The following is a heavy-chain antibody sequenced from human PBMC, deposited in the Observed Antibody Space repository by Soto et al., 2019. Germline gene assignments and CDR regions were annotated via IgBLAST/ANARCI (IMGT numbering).Heavy chain of an antibody. V-gene: IGHV3-33*01. CDR3: ARWEGTGRGFDC. Sequence: QVQLVESGGGVVQPGRSLRLSCAASGSTFSSYGMHWVRQAPGKGLEWVALIWYDGSNKDYADSVKGRFTISRDNVKNKLFLQMSSLRAEDTAVYYCARWEGTGRGFDCWGQGTLVTVSS. J-gene: IGHJ4*02. CDR2: IWYDGSNK. CDR1: GSTFSSYG. D-gene: IGHD3-10*01.